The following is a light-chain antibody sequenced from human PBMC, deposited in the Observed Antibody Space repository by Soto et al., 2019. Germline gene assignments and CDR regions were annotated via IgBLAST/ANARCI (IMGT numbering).Light chain of an antibody. CDR1: SSDVGGYNY. Sequence: QSVLTQPASVSGSPGQSISISCTGTSSDVGGYNYVSWYQQNPGKAHKLMIYDVSNRPSGVSNRFSGSKSGNTASLTISGLQAEDEADYYCSSFTSSSTTYVVGTGTKLTVL. CDR2: DVS. V-gene: IGLV2-14*01. J-gene: IGLJ1*01. CDR3: SSFTSSSTTYV.